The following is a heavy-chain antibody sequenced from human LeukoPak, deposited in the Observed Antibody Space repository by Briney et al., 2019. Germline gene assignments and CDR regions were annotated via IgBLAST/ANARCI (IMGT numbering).Heavy chain of an antibody. V-gene: IGHV3-21*03. CDR2: ISSSSSYI. D-gene: IGHD2-2*01. J-gene: IGHJ3*02. CDR3: TTDPNTSLFDI. Sequence: GGSLRLSCAASGFTFSSYSMNWVRQAPGKGLEWVSSISSSSSYIYYADSVKGRFTISRDNAKNSLYLQMNSLKMEDTAVYYCTTDPNTSLFDIWGQGTMVTVSS. CDR1: GFTFSSYS.